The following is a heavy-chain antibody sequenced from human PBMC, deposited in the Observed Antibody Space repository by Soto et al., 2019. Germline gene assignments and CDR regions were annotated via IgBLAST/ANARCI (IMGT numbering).Heavy chain of an antibody. D-gene: IGHD1-26*01. V-gene: IGHV3-7*05. CDR1: GFTFSSYW. J-gene: IGHJ5*02. CDR2: IKEDGSEN. Sequence: EVQLVESGGGLVQPGGSLRLSCTASGFTFSSYWMNWVRQAPGKGLEWVGNIKEDGSENFYVDSVKGRFTISRDNAKNSLYLDMNSLRVEDTARYFCARDFGGPWGQGTLVTVSS. CDR3: ARDFGGP.